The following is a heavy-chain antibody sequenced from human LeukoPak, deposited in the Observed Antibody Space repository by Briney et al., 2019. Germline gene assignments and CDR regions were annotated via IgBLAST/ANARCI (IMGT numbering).Heavy chain of an antibody. CDR2: ISSSGSTI. V-gene: IGHV3-48*03. D-gene: IGHD1-26*01. Sequence: GGSLRLSCAASGFTFSSYEMNWVRQAPGKGLEWASYISSSGSTIYYADSVKGRFTISRDNAKNSLYLQMNSLRAEDTAVYYCARGAGSGADYYYYYYMDVWGKGTTVTVSS. J-gene: IGHJ6*03. CDR1: GFTFSSYE. CDR3: ARGAGSGADYYYYYYMDV.